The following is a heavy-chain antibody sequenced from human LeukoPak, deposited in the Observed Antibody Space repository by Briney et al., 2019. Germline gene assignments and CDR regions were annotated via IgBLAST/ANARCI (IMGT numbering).Heavy chain of an antibody. CDR2: ISYIGST. CDR1: GGSMSSHY. V-gene: IGHV4-59*11. D-gene: IGHD4-17*01. J-gene: IGHJ3*02. CDR3: ARDPTTVTKGLDI. Sequence: SETLSLTCTVSGGSMSSHYWSWIRQPPGKGLEWIGYISYIGSTNYNPSLKSRVTISVDTSKNQSSLKLSSVPAADAAVYFCARDPTTVTKGLDIWGQGTMVTVYS.